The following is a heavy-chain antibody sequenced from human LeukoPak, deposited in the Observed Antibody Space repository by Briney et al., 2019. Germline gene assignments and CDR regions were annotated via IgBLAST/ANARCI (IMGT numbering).Heavy chain of an antibody. CDR2: IYYSGST. CDR3: ARDFYSSSFGFDL. CDR1: GGSISSGDYY. V-gene: IGHV4-30-4*01. D-gene: IGHD6-13*01. J-gene: IGHJ2*01. Sequence: PSETLSLTCTVSGGSISSGDYYWSWIRQPPGKGLEWFGYIYYSGSTYYNPSLKSRLTMSVDTSKNQFSLKLSSVTAADTAVYYCARDFYSSSFGFDLWGRGTLVTVSS.